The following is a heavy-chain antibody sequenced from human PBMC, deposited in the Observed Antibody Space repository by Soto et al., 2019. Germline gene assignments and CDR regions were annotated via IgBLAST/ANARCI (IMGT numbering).Heavy chain of an antibody. D-gene: IGHD3-16*01. Sequence: QVQLVQSGADVKKPGSSVKVSCKASGATFSSSTFTWVRQAPGQGLEWMGSIIPMFGITNSAQKFQGRFGITADESKNTVCMDMSSLRSDDTAIYYCATGALTFGGVLNAWGQGTLVTVSS. V-gene: IGHV1-69*02. J-gene: IGHJ4*02. CDR2: IIPMFGIT. CDR3: ATGALTFGGVLNA. CDR1: GATFSSST.